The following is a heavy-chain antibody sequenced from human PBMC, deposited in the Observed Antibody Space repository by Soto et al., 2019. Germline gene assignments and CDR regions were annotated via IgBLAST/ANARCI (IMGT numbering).Heavy chain of an antibody. CDR1: ITNIYY. CDR3: ARGIAAAGYNWFDP. D-gene: IGHD6-13*01. Sequence: PSETLSLTCAVSITNIYYFGWIRQPPGKGLEWIGSIYHSGSTYYNPSLKSRVTISVDTSKNQFSLKLSSVTAADTAVYYCARGIAAAGYNWFDPWGQGTLVTVSS. V-gene: IGHV4-38-2*01. CDR2: IYHSGST. J-gene: IGHJ5*02.